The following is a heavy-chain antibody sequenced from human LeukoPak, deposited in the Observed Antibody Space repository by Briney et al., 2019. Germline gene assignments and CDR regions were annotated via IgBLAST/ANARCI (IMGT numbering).Heavy chain of an antibody. CDR2: LYTSGIT. D-gene: IGHD3-10*01. Sequence: SETLSLTCTVSGGSISSGSYYWSWIRQPAGKGLEWIGRLYTSGITNHNPSLKSRVTMSVDTSKNQFSLKLTSVTAADTAVYYCARQNYGSAPLRYWGQGTLVTVSS. V-gene: IGHV4-61*02. CDR3: ARQNYGSAPLRY. CDR1: GGSISSGSYY. J-gene: IGHJ4*02.